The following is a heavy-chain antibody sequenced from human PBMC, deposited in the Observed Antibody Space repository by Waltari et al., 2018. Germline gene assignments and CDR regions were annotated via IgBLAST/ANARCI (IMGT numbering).Heavy chain of an antibody. CDR2: IKQDGSEK. CDR3: ARGVTTVEY. V-gene: IGHV3-7*04. J-gene: IGHJ4*02. CDR1: GFYFTNPW. D-gene: IGHD2-21*02. Sequence: EVQLVESGGGLVQPGGSLRLSCSCSGFYFTNPWMSWVRQAPGKGPEWVASIKQDGSEKYYVDSMKGRFTISRDNAKNSLSLQMDSLRAEDTAVYFCARGVTTVEYWGQGTLVTVSS.